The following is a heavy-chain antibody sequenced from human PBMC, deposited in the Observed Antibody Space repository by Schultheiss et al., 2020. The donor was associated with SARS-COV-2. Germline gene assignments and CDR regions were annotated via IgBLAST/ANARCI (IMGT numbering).Heavy chain of an antibody. CDR3: ARITEADY. CDR1: GGSISSYY. D-gene: IGHD1-14*01. V-gene: IGHV4-59*12. J-gene: IGHJ4*02. Sequence: SETLSLTCTVSGGSISSYYWSWIRQPPGKGLEWIGYIYYSGSTYYNPSLKSRVTISVDTSKNQFSLKLSSVTAADTAVYYCARITEADYWGQGTLVTVSS. CDR2: IYYSGST.